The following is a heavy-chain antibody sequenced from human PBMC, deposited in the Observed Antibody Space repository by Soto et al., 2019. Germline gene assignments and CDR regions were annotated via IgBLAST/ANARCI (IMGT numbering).Heavy chain of an antibody. Sequence: QVQLVQSGGEVKRPGASVKVSCKTSGYTFSNYGITWVRQAPGQPLEWLGWISLYSDGTNYAQKFQGRVSMTTDTATTTAYMELRSLRSDDTAVYYCASVVPGAEAWFGPWGQGTLVTVYS. J-gene: IGHJ5*02. CDR2: ISLYSDGT. CDR1: GYTFSNYG. V-gene: IGHV1-18*01. CDR3: ASVVPGAEAWFGP. D-gene: IGHD2-2*01.